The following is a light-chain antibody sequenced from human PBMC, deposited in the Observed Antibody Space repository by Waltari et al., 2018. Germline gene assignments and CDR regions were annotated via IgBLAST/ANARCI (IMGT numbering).Light chain of an antibody. V-gene: IGLV2-14*03. CDR3: SSDTTTTTLYV. J-gene: IGLJ1*01. CDR2: VVT. CDR1: SRDIGNYDY. Sequence: QSALTQPASVSGSPGQSITISCTGTSRDIGNYDYVSWYQHHPGKAPTLMIYVVTKRPSVVSFRFSGSKSGTTASLTISGPQAEDEADYYCSSDTTTTTLYVFGTGTKVTVL.